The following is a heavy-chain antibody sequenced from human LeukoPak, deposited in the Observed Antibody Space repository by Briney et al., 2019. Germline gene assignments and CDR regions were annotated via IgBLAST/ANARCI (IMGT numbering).Heavy chain of an antibody. CDR3: AVREGFDQGGFASYFDN. CDR2: IVPIFGTP. D-gene: IGHD3-16*01. Sequence: SVKVSCKTSGGTFSSYVINWVRQARGQGLEWMGKIVPIFGTPTAAQKFQGRITITTDGFTSTAYMELSGLRSEDTAVYYCAVREGFDQGGFASYFDNWGQGTQVTVSS. J-gene: IGHJ4*02. V-gene: IGHV1-69*05. CDR1: GGTFSSYV.